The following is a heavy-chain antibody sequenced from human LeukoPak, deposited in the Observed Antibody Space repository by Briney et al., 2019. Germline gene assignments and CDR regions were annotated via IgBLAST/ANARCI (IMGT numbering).Heavy chain of an antibody. CDR1: GFTFSSYS. V-gene: IGHV3-48*01. CDR2: ISSSSSTI. J-gene: IGHJ4*02. CDR3: AKDPRRYSRTGGYFDY. D-gene: IGHD6-13*01. Sequence: GGSLRLSCAASGFTFSSYSMNWVRQAPGKGLEWVSYISSSSSTIYYADSVKGRFTISRDNAKNSLYLQMNSLRAEDTAVYYCAKDPRRYSRTGGYFDYWGQGILVTVSS.